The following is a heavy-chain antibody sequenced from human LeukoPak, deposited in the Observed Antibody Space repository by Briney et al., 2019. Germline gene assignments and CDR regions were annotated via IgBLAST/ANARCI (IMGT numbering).Heavy chain of an antibody. V-gene: IGHV3-7*03. J-gene: IGHJ4*02. CDR3: AKERSGGYYFDY. CDR1: GFTFNSYW. Sequence: GGSLILSCAASGFTFNSYWMSWVRQAPGKGLEWVANIKQDGSEKYYVDSVKGRFTISRDNARNSVHLQMNSLRADDTAVYYCAKERSGGYYFDYWGQGTLVTVSS. D-gene: IGHD6-19*01. CDR2: IKQDGSEK.